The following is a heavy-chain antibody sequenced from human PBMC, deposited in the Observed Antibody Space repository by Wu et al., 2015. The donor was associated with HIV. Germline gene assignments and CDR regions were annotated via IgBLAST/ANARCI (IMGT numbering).Heavy chain of an antibody. CDR1: GYTFTGYY. J-gene: IGHJ5*02. CDR3: AREVGAMLANWFDP. CDR2: ITPVLGST. Sequence: QVQLLQSGAEVKKPGASVMVSCKASGYTFTGYYMHFLRQAPGQGLECMGKITPVLGSTVYTQKFQDRVTITADESTSTSYMELSSLTSEDTAVYYCAREVGAMLANWFDPWGQGTQVIVSS. D-gene: IGHD3-10*01. V-gene: IGHV1-46*01.